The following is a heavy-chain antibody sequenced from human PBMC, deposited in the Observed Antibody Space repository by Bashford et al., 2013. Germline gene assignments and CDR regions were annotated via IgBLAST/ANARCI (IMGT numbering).Heavy chain of an antibody. J-gene: IGHJ6*02. CDR1: GFTFSYYV. CDR3: ASPNFQQWLVPGYYYDFDV. V-gene: IGHV3-23*01. Sequence: GGSLRLSCAASGFTFSYYVMSWVRQAPGKGLEWVSTINHNGGSSYYAESVKGRFTISRDNYEKTLYLQMNSLRAEDTAVYYCASPNFQQWLVPGYYYDFDVWGQGTTVTVSS. CDR2: INHNGGSS. D-gene: IGHD6-19*01.